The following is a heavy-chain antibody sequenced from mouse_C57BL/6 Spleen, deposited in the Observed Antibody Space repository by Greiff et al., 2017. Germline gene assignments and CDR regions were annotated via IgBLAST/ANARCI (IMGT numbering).Heavy chain of an antibody. D-gene: IGHD2-13*01. CDR2: IWRGGST. CDR3: AKEGDPGNAMDY. Sequence: QVQLQQSGPGLVQPSQSLSITCTVSGFSLTSYGVHWVRQSPGKGLEWLGVIWRGGSTDYNAAFMSRLSITKDNSKSQVFFKMNSLQADDTAIYYSAKEGDPGNAMDYWGQGTSVTVAS. CDR1: GFSLTSYG. V-gene: IGHV2-5*01. J-gene: IGHJ4*01.